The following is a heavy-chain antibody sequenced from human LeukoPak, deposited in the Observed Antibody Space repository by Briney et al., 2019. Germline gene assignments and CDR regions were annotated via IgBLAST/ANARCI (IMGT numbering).Heavy chain of an antibody. V-gene: IGHV4-59*01. Sequence: PSETLSLTCTVPDGSISSYYCSCSRQPPPPRLTWIVYIYYSGSTNYNPSLKSRVTISLDTSKNQFSLKLSSVSAADTAVYYCARDEGNLYSTTYAFNIWGQGTMVTVSS. D-gene: IGHD6-13*01. CDR1: DGSISSYY. CDR2: IYYSGST. CDR3: ARDEGNLYSTTYAFNI. J-gene: IGHJ3*02.